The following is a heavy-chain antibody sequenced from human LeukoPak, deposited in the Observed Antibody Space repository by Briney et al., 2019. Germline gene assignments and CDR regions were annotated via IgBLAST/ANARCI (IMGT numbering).Heavy chain of an antibody. V-gene: IGHV3-30*02. CDR2: IRSDGSYK. Sequence: PGGSLRLSCAASGFTFSNYGVHWVRQAPGKGLEWVAFIRSDGSYKYYADSVKGRFTISRDNSMNTLYLQMNSLRAEDTAMYYCAKDQPSGSSSWYWDYWGQGTLVTVSS. D-gene: IGHD6-13*01. J-gene: IGHJ4*02. CDR3: AKDQPSGSSSWYWDY. CDR1: GFTFSNYG.